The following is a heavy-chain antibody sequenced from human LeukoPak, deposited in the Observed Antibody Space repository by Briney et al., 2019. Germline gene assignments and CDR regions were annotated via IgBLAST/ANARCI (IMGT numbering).Heavy chain of an antibody. J-gene: IGHJ6*03. V-gene: IGHV1-3*01. CDR2: INAGNGNT. Sequence: ASVKVSCKASGYTFTSYAMHWVRQAPGQRLEWMGWINAGNGNTKYSQEFQGRVIMTIDTSTSTAYMELRSLRSDDTAVYYCASSKWSAGGNYYYYMDVWGKGTTVTVSS. CDR3: ASSKWSAGGNYYYYMDV. D-gene: IGHD6-13*01. CDR1: GYTFTSYA.